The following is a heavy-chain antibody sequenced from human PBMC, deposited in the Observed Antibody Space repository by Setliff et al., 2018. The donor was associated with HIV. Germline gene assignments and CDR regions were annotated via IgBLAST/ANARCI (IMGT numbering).Heavy chain of an antibody. D-gene: IGHD3-9*01. CDR2: IIPIFGPA. J-gene: IGHJ5*02. CDR1: GGTVSSYA. V-gene: IGHV1-69*05. Sequence: KVSCKASGGTVSSYAINWVRQAPGQGLEWMGGIIPIFGPANYAQKFQDRVTITTDESTSTAYMELSSLKSEDTAVYYCARGFEVESSGWFDPWGQGTLVTVSS. CDR3: ARGFEVESSGWFDP.